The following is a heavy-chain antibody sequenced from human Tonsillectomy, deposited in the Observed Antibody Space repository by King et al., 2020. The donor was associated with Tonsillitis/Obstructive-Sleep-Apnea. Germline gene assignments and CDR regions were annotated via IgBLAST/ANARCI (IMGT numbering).Heavy chain of an antibody. CDR3: RRGPGCCGIDY. CDR2: INPSNGDT. D-gene: IGHD2-21*01. V-gene: IGHV1-2*06. Sequence: QVQLVESETEVKKPGDPVNVSCKGSGYIFTGYYIHWVRQAPGQGLEWMGRINPSNGDTIIATKFQGRVNMTRDTYISTVHMEASRLTADDTATYYCRRGPGCCGIDYWGQGTLVTVSS. J-gene: IGHJ4*02. CDR1: GYIFTGYY.